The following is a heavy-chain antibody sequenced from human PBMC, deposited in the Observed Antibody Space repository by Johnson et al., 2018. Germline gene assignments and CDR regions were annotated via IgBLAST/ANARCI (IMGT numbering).Heavy chain of an antibody. CDR2: ISPDGRSA. D-gene: IGHD3-16*02. CDR1: GFTFSDYW. J-gene: IGHJ6*03. V-gene: IGHV3-74*01. Sequence: VQLQESGGGLVQPGGSLRLSCAASGFTFSDYWMQWVRQGPGKGLVWVSRISPDGRSASYPDSVNGRVTISRDHAKNSLYLKMNSLRAEDTAVYDCGRPYYDYVGGSYRYRSIYYYYMDVWGKGTTVTVS. CDR3: GRPYYDYVGGSYRYRSIYYYYMDV.